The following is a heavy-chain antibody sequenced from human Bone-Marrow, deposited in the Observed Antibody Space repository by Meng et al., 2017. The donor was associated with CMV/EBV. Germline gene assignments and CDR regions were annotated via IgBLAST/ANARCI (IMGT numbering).Heavy chain of an antibody. CDR1: GYSFTDYW. V-gene: IGHV5-51*01. Sequence: GESLKISCKGSGYSFTDYWIGWVRQMPGKGLEWMGFIYPGDSDTRYSPSFQGQVTISADKSSSTAYLQWSGLKASDTAMYYCTRSWQLARYNWFDRWGQGTLVTVSS. CDR2: IYPGDSDT. J-gene: IGHJ5*02. D-gene: IGHD6-6*01. CDR3: TRSWQLARYNWFDR.